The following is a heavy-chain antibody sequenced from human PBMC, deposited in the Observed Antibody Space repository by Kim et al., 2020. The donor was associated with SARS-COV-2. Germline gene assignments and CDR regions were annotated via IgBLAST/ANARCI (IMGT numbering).Heavy chain of an antibody. Sequence: ASVKVSCKASGYTFTSYAMNWVRQAPGQGLEWMGWINTNTGNPTYAQGFTGRFVFSLDTSVSTAYLQISSLKAEDTAVYYCARSLYPDGFGESPLGYWGQGTLVTVSS. CDR2: INTNTGNP. D-gene: IGHD3-10*01. CDR1: GYTFTSYA. J-gene: IGHJ4*02. V-gene: IGHV7-4-1*02. CDR3: ARSLYPDGFGESPLGY.